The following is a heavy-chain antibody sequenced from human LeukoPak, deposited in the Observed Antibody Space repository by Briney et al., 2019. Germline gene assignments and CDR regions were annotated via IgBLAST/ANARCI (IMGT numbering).Heavy chain of an antibody. J-gene: IGHJ4*02. CDR1: GGSFSVYY. D-gene: IGHD3-10*01. V-gene: IGHV4-34*01. CDR2: INHSGST. Sequence: PSETLSLTCAVYGGSFSVYYWSWIRQPPGKGLEWNGEINHSGSTNYNPSLKSRVTISVDTSKNQFSLKLSSVTAADTAVYYCARGPWYYGSGSFLNYWGQGTLVTVSS. CDR3: ARGPWYYGSGSFLNY.